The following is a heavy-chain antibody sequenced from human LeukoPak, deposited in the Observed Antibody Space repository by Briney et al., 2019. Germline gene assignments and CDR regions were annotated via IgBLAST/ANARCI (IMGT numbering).Heavy chain of an antibody. Sequence: ASVKVSCKASGYTFTSYGISWVRQAPGQGLEWMGWISAYNGNTSYAQKFQGRVTMTRDTSTSTVYMELSSLRSEDTAVYYCAREIAAASTGSDMDVWGKGTTVTVSS. V-gene: IGHV1-18*01. CDR3: AREIAAASTGSDMDV. CDR2: ISAYNGNT. J-gene: IGHJ6*03. CDR1: GYTFTSYG. D-gene: IGHD6-13*01.